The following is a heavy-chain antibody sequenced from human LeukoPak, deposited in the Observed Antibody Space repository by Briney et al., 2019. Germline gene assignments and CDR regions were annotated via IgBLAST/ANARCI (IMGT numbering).Heavy chain of an antibody. CDR1: GFIVSSNY. V-gene: IGHV3-11*04. J-gene: IGHJ4*02. CDR2: ISGNGGVI. CDR3: ARDPRTVRI. Sequence: GGSLRLSCAASGFIVSSNYMTWVRQAPGKGLEWLSYISGNGGVIQYADSVKGRFTISRDNAKNLLYLQMDSLRVEDTAIYYCARDPRTVRIWGQGTLVTVSS. D-gene: IGHD1-1*01.